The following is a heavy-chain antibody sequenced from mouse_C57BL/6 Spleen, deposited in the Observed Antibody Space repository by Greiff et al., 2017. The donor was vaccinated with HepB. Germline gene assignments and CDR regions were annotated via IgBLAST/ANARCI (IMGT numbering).Heavy chain of an antibody. CDR2: INPSNGGT. V-gene: IGHV1-53*01. CDR1: GYTFTSYW. J-gene: IGHJ4*01. CDR3: ARDSSGYFYAMDY. Sequence: VQLQQSGTELVKPGASVKLSCKASGYTFTSYWMHWVKQRPGQGLEWIGNINPSNGGTNYNEKFKSKATLTVEKSSSTAYMQLSSLTSEDSAVYYCARDSSGYFYAMDYWGQGTSVTVSS. D-gene: IGHD3-2*02.